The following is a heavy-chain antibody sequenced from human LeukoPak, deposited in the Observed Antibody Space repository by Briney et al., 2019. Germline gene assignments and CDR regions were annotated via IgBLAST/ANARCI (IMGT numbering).Heavy chain of an antibody. J-gene: IGHJ6*02. CDR1: GFTFGKYW. CDR3: ARYREYYLDRKPYYYYYGMDV. V-gene: IGHV3-7*03. D-gene: IGHD2/OR15-2a*01. CDR2: IKLDGSEK. Sequence: GGSLRLSCVASGFTFGKYWMSWVRQAPGKGLEWVANIKLDGSEKNYVDSVKGRFTISRDNTKNSLYLQMNSLRVEDTAVYYCARYREYYLDRKPYYYYYGMDVWGQGTTVTVSS.